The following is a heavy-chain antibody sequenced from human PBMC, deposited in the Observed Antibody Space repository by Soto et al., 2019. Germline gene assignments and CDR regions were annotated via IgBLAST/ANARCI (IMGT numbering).Heavy chain of an antibody. Sequence: QVHLVQSGAEVKKPGASVKVSCKASGYTFTSYGITWVRQAPGQGLEWMGWISAHNGNTDYAQKLQGRVIVTRDTPTSTAYMEPRSLISDDTAVYYCARGRYGDYWGQGALVTVSS. D-gene: IGHD1-1*01. CDR2: ISAHNGNT. J-gene: IGHJ4*02. CDR3: ARGRYGDY. CDR1: GYTFTSYG. V-gene: IGHV1-18*01.